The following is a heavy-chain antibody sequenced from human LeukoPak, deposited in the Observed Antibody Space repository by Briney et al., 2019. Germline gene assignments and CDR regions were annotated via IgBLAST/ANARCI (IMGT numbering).Heavy chain of an antibody. V-gene: IGHV4-34*01. CDR2: INHSGST. CDR3: ARDTMVRAPDY. D-gene: IGHD3-10*01. J-gene: IGHJ4*02. CDR1: GGSFSGYY. Sequence: KSSETLSLTCAVYGGSFSGYYWSWIRQPPGKGLEWIGEINHSGSTNYNPSLKSRVTISVDTSKNQFSLKLSSVTAADTAVYYCARDTMVRAPDYWGQGTLVTVSS.